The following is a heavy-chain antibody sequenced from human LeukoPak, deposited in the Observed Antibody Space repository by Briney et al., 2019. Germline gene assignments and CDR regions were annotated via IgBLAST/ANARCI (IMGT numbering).Heavy chain of an antibody. CDR3: ARGFFNLRGSGSH. D-gene: IGHD3-22*01. CDR1: GGSFSGYY. J-gene: IGHJ4*02. V-gene: IGHV4-34*01. CDR2: INHSGST. Sequence: SETLSLTCAVYGGSFSGYYWSWIRQPPGKGLEWIGEINHSGSTNYNPSLKSRVTISVDTSKNQFSLKLSSVTAADTAVYYCARGFFNLRGSGSHWGQGTLVTVSS.